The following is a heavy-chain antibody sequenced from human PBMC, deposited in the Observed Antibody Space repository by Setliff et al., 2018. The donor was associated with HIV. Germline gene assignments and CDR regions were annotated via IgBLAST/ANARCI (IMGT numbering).Heavy chain of an antibody. CDR1: GFTFDDYA. V-gene: IGHV3-23*01. Sequence: LRLSCAASGFTFDDYAVAWVRQAPGKGLDYVSAISGSGTTTYYADSVRGRFTISRDNSTNTVYLQMHSLRAEDTALYYCAKVMTLWFGASDSWGQGTRVTVSS. D-gene: IGHD3-10*01. J-gene: IGHJ4*02. CDR3: AKVMTLWFGASDS. CDR2: ISGSGTTT.